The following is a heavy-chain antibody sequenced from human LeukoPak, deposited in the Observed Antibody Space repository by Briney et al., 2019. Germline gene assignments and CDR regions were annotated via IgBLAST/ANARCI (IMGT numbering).Heavy chain of an antibody. CDR3: ATVHYGSGMGVGTTSYYFDY. CDR1: GGTFSSYA. Sequence: GASVKVSCKASGGTFSSYAISWVRQAPGQGLEWMGGIIPIFGTAIYAQKFQGRVTMTEDTSTDTAYMELSSLRSEDTAVYYCATVHYGSGMGVGTTSYYFDYWGQGTLVAVSS. V-gene: IGHV1-69*06. CDR2: IIPIFGTA. J-gene: IGHJ4*02. D-gene: IGHD3-10*01.